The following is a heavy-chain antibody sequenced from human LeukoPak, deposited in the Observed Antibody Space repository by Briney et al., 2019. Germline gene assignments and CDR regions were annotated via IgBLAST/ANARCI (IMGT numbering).Heavy chain of an antibody. J-gene: IGHJ6*02. CDR1: GGSISSGSYY. CDR2: IYYSGST. CDR3: ARDGRIYYYGMDV. Sequence: SETLSLTCTVSGGSISSGSYYWSWIRQPPGKGLEWIGYIYYSGSTNYNPSLKSRVTISVDTSKNQFSLKLSSVTAADTAVYYCARDGRIYYYGMDVWGQGTTVTVSS. V-gene: IGHV4-61*01. D-gene: IGHD2-15*01.